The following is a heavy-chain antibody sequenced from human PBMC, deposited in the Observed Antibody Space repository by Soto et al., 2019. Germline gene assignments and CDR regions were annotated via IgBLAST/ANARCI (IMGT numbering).Heavy chain of an antibody. J-gene: IGHJ5*02. D-gene: IGHD6-19*01. CDR1: GGSISSSY. CDR2: FYTTGRA. V-gene: IGHV4-4*07. CDR3: ARHGSDSGWFFFDP. Sequence: SETLSLTCSVSGGSISSSYWNWIRQPAGKGLEWIGRFYTTGRASYNPSLKGRLTLSGDTSKNQFSLRLGSVTDADTAVYYCARHGSDSGWFFFDPWGQGALVTVSS.